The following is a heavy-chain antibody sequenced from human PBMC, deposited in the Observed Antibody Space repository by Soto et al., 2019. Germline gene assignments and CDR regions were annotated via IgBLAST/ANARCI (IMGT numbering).Heavy chain of an antibody. D-gene: IGHD3-10*01. V-gene: IGHV3-21*01. CDR3: AKDRGRASPVSGGMDV. Sequence: GGSLRLSCAASGFTFSNNTLNWVRQAPGTGLEWVSIISHTTNTIYSADSGKCGFAVPRDNAETSLYLRMTSLRAEATAVYYCAKDRGRASPVSGGMDVWGQGTPVTVSS. J-gene: IGHJ6*02. CDR1: GFTFSNNT. CDR2: ISHTTNTI.